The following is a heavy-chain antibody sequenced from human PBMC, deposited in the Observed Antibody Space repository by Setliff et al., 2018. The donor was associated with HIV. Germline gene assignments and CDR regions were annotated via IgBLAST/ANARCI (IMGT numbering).Heavy chain of an antibody. CDR3: GTVRIAVPDDFDF. V-gene: IGHV1-69-2*01. J-gene: IGHJ4*02. CDR2: VDPEDGEA. CDR1: GYSFTTYF. Sequence: ASVKVSCKASGYSFTTYFMHWVRQAPGKGLEWMGRVDPEDGEAIYAERFRGRISLTVDKSTGTAYMELNRLRSEDTAVYYCGTVRIAVPDDFDFWGQGTLVTVSS. D-gene: IGHD6-19*01.